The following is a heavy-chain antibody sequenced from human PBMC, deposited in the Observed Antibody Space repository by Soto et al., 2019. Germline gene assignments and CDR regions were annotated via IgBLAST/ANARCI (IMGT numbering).Heavy chain of an antibody. J-gene: IGHJ5*02. CDR2: ISAYNGNT. Sequence: QVQLVQSGAEVKKPGASVRVSCKTSGYTFTSYGISWVRQAPGQGLEWMGWISAYNGNTNYAQSLQGRVTMTTDTSATTAYMELRSLKSDDTAVYYCARVSPSSRAADPWGQGTLVTVS. V-gene: IGHV1-18*01. CDR3: ARVSPSSRAADP. CDR1: GYTFTSYG. D-gene: IGHD6-13*01.